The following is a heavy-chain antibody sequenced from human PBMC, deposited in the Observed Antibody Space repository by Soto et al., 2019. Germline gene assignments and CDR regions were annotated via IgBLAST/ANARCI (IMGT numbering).Heavy chain of an antibody. Sequence: SETLSLTCTVSGGSLSRGSFFWGWIRQPPGKGLEWIGHIYFTGTSSYSPSLKSRVTMFVDTSKNNFSLRLTSVTAADTAVYYCVRREAVAGSQFDFWGQGTLVTVSS. J-gene: IGHJ4*02. CDR2: IYFTGTS. D-gene: IGHD6-19*01. CDR1: GGSLSRGSFF. CDR3: VRREAVAGSQFDF. V-gene: IGHV4-39*02.